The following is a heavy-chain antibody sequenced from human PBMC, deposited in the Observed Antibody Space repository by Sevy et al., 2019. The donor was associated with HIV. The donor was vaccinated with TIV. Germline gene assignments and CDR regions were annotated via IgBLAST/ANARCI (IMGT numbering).Heavy chain of an antibody. Sequence: GGSLRLSCAASGLNFDDYGMSWVRQAPGKGLEWVSAINWNGVGTSYADSVKGRFTISRDNAKNSLYVQMNSLRAEDTALYYSARERSCDGDCYYFDYWGQGTLVTVSS. CDR2: INWNGVGT. V-gene: IGHV3-20*04. J-gene: IGHJ4*02. CDR3: ARERSCDGDCYYFDY. CDR1: GLNFDDYG. D-gene: IGHD2-21*02.